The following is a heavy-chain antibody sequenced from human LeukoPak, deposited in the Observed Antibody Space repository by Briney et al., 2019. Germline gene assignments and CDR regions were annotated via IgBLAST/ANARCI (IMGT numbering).Heavy chain of an antibody. CDR3: ARGYMLDAFDI. CDR2: MNPNSGNT. V-gene: IGHV1-8*01. D-gene: IGHD3-10*02. Sequence: GAPVNVSCKASGYTFTSYDINWVRQATGQGLEWMGWMNPNSGNTGYAQKFQGRVTMTRNTSISTAYMELSSLRSEDTAVYYCARGYMLDAFDIRGQGTMVTVSS. J-gene: IGHJ3*02. CDR1: GYTFTSYD.